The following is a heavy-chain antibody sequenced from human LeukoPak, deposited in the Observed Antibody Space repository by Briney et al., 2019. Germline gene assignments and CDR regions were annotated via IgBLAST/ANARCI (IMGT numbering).Heavy chain of an antibody. D-gene: IGHD3-10*01. Sequence: GGSLRLSCAASGFTFSNSYMSWVRQAPGKGLEWVSLIHPSGNIYYADSVKGRFTISRDSSKNTLYLQMRTLRAEDTAVYYCARADAEYGSGTFFPFFDYWGQGTLVTVSS. CDR3: ARADAEYGSGTFFPFFDY. J-gene: IGHJ4*02. V-gene: IGHV3-53*01. CDR2: IHPSGNI. CDR1: GFTFSNSY.